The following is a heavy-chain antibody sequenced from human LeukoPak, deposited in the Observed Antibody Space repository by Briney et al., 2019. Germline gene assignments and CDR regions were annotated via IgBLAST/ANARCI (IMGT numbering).Heavy chain of an antibody. CDR3: ARGLFDP. CDR2: INHSGST. Sequence: PSETLSLTCAVYGGSFSGYYWGWIRQPPGKGLEWIGEINHSGSTNYNPSLKSRVTISVDTPKNQFSLKLSSVTAADTAVYYCARGLFDPWGQGTLVTVSS. J-gene: IGHJ5*02. V-gene: IGHV4-34*01. CDR1: GGSFSGYY.